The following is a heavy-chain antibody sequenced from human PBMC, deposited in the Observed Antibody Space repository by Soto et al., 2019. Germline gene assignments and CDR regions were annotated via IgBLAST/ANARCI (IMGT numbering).Heavy chain of an antibody. V-gene: IGHV1-8*01. J-gene: IGHJ3*02. CDR2: MNPNSGNT. CDR1: GYTFTGYD. D-gene: IGHD3-3*01. CDR3: ARGQHDFWSVLVEDAFDT. Sequence: ASVKVSCKASGYTFTGYDINWVRQATGQGLEWMGWMNPNSGNTGYAQKFQGRVTMTRNTSISTAYMELSSLRSEDTAVYYCARGQHDFWSVLVEDAFDTWGQGTMVTVSS.